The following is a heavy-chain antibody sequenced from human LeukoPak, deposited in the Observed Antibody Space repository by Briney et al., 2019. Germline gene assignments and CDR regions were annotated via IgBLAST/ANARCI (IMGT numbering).Heavy chain of an antibody. CDR2: ISSSGSTI. CDR1: GFTFSSYE. V-gene: IGHV3-48*03. Sequence: GGSLRLSCAASGFTFSSYEMNWVRQAPGKGLEWVSYISSSGSTIYYADSVKGRFTISRDNAKNSLSLQMNSLRADDAAVYYCARASSKQLAGYLPDGFDIWGQGTMVTVSS. D-gene: IGHD3-9*01. J-gene: IGHJ3*02. CDR3: ARASSKQLAGYLPDGFDI.